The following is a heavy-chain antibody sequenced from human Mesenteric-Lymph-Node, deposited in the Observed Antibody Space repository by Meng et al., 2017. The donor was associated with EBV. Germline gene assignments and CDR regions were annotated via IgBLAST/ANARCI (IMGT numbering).Heavy chain of an antibody. J-gene: IGHJ5*02. CDR3: ARENPARGNWFDP. CDR2: VYYSGST. CDR1: GGSVSSTSYY. Sequence: VQRKDAGPGLVKPSETLSLPCTVSGGSVSSTSYYWSWIRQPPGKRLEWIGYVYYSGSTNYNPSLKSRVTISVDTSKNQFSLNLYSVTAADTAVYYCARENPARGNWFDPWGQGALVTVSS. V-gene: IGHV4-61*01. D-gene: IGHD3-10*01.